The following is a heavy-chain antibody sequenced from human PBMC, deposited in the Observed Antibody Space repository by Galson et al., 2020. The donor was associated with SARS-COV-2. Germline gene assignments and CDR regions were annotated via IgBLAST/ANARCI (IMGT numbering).Heavy chain of an antibody. CDR2: ISYSGST. Sequence: SQTLSLTCTVSGGSISSGGYYWSWIRQHPGKGLEWIGYISYSGSTYYNTSLKSRVTLSVDTSKNQFSLKLSSVTAADTAVYYCARSIIGGYCSGGSGHEYYYYGMDVWGQGTTVTVSS. CDR3: ARSIIGGYCSGGSGHEYYYYGMDV. J-gene: IGHJ6*02. V-gene: IGHV4-31*03. D-gene: IGHD2-15*01. CDR1: GGSISSGGYY.